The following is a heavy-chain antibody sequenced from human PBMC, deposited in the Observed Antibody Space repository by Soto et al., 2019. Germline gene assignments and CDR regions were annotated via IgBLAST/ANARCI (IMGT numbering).Heavy chain of an antibody. J-gene: IGHJ3*02. CDR2: IKPDGSTT. CDR1: GFTLINDW. D-gene: IGHD3-10*01. CDR3: GTDRWGGAFDM. Sequence: GGSLRLSCAASGFTLINDWLAWVRQTPGKGLEFVGNIKPDGSTTNYMDSVKGRFSISRDNARNSLYLQMNSLRVEDTAVYYCGTDRWGGAFDMWGQGTTVTVSS. V-gene: IGHV3-7*01.